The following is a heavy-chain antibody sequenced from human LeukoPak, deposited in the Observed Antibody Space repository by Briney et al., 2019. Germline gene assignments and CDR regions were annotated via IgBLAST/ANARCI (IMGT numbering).Heavy chain of an antibody. D-gene: IGHD6-19*01. CDR1: GYTFTGYY. Sequence: ASVKVSCKASGYTFTGYYMHWVRQAPGQGLEWMGWINPNSGGTNYAQKFQGRVTMTRDTSISTAYMELSRLRSDDTAVYYCARDLCRTEGECGWSTYYYYYGMDVWGQGTTVTVSS. J-gene: IGHJ6*02. CDR2: INPNSGGT. CDR3: ARDLCRTEGECGWSTYYYYYGMDV. V-gene: IGHV1-2*02.